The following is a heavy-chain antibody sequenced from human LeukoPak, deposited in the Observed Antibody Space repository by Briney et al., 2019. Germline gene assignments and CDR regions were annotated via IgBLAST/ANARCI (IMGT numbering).Heavy chain of an antibody. V-gene: IGHV4-59*11. CDR1: GVSIGSHY. CDR2: VYNSGTT. Sequence: TETLSLTCTVSGVSIGSHYWSWIRQSPGKGREWIGCVYNSGTTVYNPSLTGRVTISVDTSKNQYSLNLRSVTAADAAVYYCARDAYWGQRILVTVSS. CDR3: ARDAY. J-gene: IGHJ4*02.